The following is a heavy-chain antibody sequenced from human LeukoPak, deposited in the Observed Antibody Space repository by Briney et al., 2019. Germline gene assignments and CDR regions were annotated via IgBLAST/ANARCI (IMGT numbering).Heavy chain of an antibody. CDR3: AREVPPHTAAEAPFFDY. CDR1: GGTFSSYA. J-gene: IGHJ4*02. D-gene: IGHD6-13*01. Sequence: GASVKVSCKASGGTFSSYAISWVRQAPGQGLEWMGRIIPILGIANYAQKFQGRVTMTRDTSTSTVYMELSSLRSEDTAVYYCAREVPPHTAAEAPFFDYWGQGTLVTVSS. V-gene: IGHV1-69*04. CDR2: IIPILGIA.